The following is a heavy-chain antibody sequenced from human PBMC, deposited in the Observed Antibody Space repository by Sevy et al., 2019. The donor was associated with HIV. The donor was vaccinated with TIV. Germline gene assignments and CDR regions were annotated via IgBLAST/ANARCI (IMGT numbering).Heavy chain of an antibody. CDR1: GFTFSSYW. J-gene: IGHJ4*02. CDR3: ARDELGWWELLY. D-gene: IGHD2-15*01. Sequence: GGSLRLSCAASGFTFSSYWMSWVRQAPGKGLEWVANIKQDGSGNSCVDSVKGRFTISRDNAKNSLYLQMNSLRAEDTAVYYCARDELGWWELLYWGQGTLVTVSS. CDR2: IKQDGSGN. V-gene: IGHV3-7*01.